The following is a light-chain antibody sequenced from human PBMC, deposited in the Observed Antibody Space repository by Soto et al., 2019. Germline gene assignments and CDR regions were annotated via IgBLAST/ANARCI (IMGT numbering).Light chain of an antibody. Sequence: DIQMTQSPSTLSASVGDTVTITCRASQSIGNWMAWYQQTPGKAPNLLIYRGSSLQSGLPSRFSGSGSGTEFTLTIISVQPEDFAVYYCQQFNVYPYTFGRGTKLEIK. J-gene: IGKJ2*01. CDR1: QSIGNW. V-gene: IGKV1-5*03. CDR3: QQFNVYPYT. CDR2: RGS.